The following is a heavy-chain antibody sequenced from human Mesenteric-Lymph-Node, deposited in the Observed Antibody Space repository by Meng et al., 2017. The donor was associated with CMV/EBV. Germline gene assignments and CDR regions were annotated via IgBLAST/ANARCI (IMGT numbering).Heavy chain of an antibody. CDR1: GGSFSGYY. Sequence: QGQRQQGGAGLLKPSETLSLTCAVYGGSFSGYYWSWIRQPPGKGLEWIGEINHSGSTNYNPSLKSRVTISVDTSKNQFSLKLSSVTAADTAVYYCARHQRWLKSEGGFNYWGQGTLITVSS. CDR3: ARHQRWLKSEGGFNY. J-gene: IGHJ4*02. V-gene: IGHV4-34*01. CDR2: INHSGST. D-gene: IGHD4-23*01.